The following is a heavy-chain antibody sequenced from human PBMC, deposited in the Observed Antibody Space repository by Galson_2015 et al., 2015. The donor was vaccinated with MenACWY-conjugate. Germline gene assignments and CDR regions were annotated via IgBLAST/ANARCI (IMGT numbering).Heavy chain of an antibody. CDR3: ARQLRLGELSFHY. CDR1: GGSISIYY. V-gene: IGHV4-59*08. J-gene: IGHJ4*02. Sequence: ETLSLTCTVSGGSISIYYWSWIRQPPGKGLEWIGYIYYSGSTNYNPSLKSRVTISVDTSKNQFSLKLPSVTAADTAVYYCARQLRLGELSFHYWGQGTLVTVSS. D-gene: IGHD3-16*02. CDR2: IYYSGST.